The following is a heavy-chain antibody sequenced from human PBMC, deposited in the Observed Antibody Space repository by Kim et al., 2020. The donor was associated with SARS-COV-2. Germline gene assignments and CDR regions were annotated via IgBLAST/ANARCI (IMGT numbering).Heavy chain of an antibody. CDR2: ISYDGSNK. D-gene: IGHD2-15*01. CDR1: GFTFSSYA. Sequence: GGSLRLSCAASGFTFSSYAMHWVRQAPGKGLEWVAVISYDGSNKYYADSVKGRFTISRDNSKNTLYLQMNSLRAEDTAVYYCARPLGGSPNWFDPWGQGTLVTVSS. J-gene: IGHJ5*02. CDR3: ARPLGGSPNWFDP. V-gene: IGHV3-30-3*01.